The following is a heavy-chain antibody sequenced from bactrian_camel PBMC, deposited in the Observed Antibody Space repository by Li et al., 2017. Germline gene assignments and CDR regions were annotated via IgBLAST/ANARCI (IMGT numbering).Heavy chain of an antibody. V-gene: IGHV3S68*01. CDR2: IRTGYPYTS. Sequence: HVQLVESGGGSVQAGGSLRLSCLASGYKYTYYSAYLTWFRQAPGKEREGVASIRTGYPYTSDYADSVKGRFTISQDNTGNTLYLQMNSLKPEDTAKYYCARDASRVYGSSSWSDLANCGHWGQGTQVTVS. CDR1: GYKYTYYSAY. CDR3: ARDASRVYGSSSWSDLANCGH. D-gene: IGHD6*01. J-gene: IGHJ4*01.